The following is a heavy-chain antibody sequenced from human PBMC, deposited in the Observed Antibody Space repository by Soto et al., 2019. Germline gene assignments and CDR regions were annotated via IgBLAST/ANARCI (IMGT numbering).Heavy chain of an antibody. J-gene: IGHJ6*03. D-gene: IGHD3-16*01. CDR1: GFTFGSYS. Sequence: GGSLRLSCAASGFTFGSYSMNWVRQAPGKGLEWVSFILSSSGVIYYADSVKGRFTISRDNAKNQFSLKLSSVTAADTAVYYCARTLDYGHMDVWGKGTTVTVSS. CDR2: ILSSSGVI. V-gene: IGHV3-48*01. CDR3: ARTLDYGHMDV.